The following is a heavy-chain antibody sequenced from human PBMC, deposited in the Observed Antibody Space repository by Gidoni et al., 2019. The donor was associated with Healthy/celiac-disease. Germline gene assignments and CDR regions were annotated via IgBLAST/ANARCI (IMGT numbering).Heavy chain of an antibody. CDR3: ARSTGYCSSTSCLNDAFDI. CDR1: GFTFSSYR. V-gene: IGHV3-21*01. D-gene: IGHD2-2*01. Sequence: EVQLVESGGGLVKPGGSLRLSCSASGFTFSSYRMNWVRQAPGKGLEWVSSISSSSSYIYYADSVKGRFTISRDNAKNSLYLQMNSLRAEDTAVYYCARSTGYCSSTSCLNDAFDIWGQGTMVTVSS. CDR2: ISSSSSYI. J-gene: IGHJ3*02.